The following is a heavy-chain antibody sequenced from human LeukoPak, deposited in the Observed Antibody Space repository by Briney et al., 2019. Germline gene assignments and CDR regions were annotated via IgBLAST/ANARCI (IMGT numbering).Heavy chain of an antibody. CDR1: GFTFSTYW. V-gene: IGHV3-74*03. Sequence: GGSLRLSCAASGFTFSTYWMHWVRQAPGKGLLWVARIRPEGTTTAYADSVKGRFTISRDNAKNTLFLQMNSLSAEDTAVYYCARDLDWILFDYWGQGTLVTVSS. J-gene: IGHJ4*02. CDR2: IRPEGTTT. D-gene: IGHD3-9*01. CDR3: ARDLDWILFDY.